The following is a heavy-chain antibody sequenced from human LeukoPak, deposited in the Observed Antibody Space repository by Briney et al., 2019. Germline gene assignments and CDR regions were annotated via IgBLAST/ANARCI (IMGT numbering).Heavy chain of an antibody. Sequence: GASAKVSCKASGYTFTSYYMHWVRQAPGQGLEWMGIINPSGGSTSYAQKFQGRVTMTRDTSTSTVYMELSSLRSEDTAVYYCARGSGVTMIVVVSGAFDIWGQGTMVTVSS. J-gene: IGHJ3*02. D-gene: IGHD3-22*01. CDR1: GYTFTSYY. V-gene: IGHV1-46*01. CDR2: INPSGGST. CDR3: ARGSGVTMIVVVSGAFDI.